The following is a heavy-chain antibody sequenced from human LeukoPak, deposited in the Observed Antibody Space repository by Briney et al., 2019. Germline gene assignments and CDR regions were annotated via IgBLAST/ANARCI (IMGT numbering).Heavy chain of an antibody. Sequence: QPGGSLRLSCAASGFMFRSFEMYWVRQAPGKGLEWVAYISSGASTMYYADSVKGRFTISRDDAKNSLFLQMNSLRAEDTAIYYCALLAVASDFDYWGQGTLVTVSS. CDR2: ISSGASTM. CDR3: ALLAVASDFDY. D-gene: IGHD6-19*01. CDR1: GFMFRSFE. V-gene: IGHV3-48*03. J-gene: IGHJ4*02.